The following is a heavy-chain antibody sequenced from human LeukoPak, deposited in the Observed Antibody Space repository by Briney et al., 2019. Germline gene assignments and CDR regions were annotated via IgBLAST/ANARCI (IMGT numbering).Heavy chain of an antibody. Sequence: SETLSLTCTVSGGSISSYYWSWIRQPPGKGLEWSGYIYYSGSTNYNPSLKSRVTISVDTSKNQFSLKLSSVTAADTAVYYCAAGSESYDSRGYSYYFDNWGQGTLVTVSS. V-gene: IGHV4-59*01. CDR2: IYYSGST. CDR1: GGSISSYY. D-gene: IGHD3-22*01. CDR3: AAGSESYDSRGYSYYFDN. J-gene: IGHJ4*02.